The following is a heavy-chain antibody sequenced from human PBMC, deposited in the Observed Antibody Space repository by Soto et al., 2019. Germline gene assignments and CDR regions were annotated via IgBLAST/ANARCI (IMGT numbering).Heavy chain of an antibody. Sequence: PGGSLRLSCAASGFTFSSYAMHWVRQAPGKGLEWVAVISYDGSNKYYADSVKGRFTIYRDNSKNTLYLQMNSLRAEDTAVYYCARDIIAAALSIYGMDVWGQGTTVTVSS. CDR1: GFTFSSYA. CDR3: ARDIIAAALSIYGMDV. D-gene: IGHD6-13*01. CDR2: ISYDGSNK. V-gene: IGHV3-30-3*01. J-gene: IGHJ6*02.